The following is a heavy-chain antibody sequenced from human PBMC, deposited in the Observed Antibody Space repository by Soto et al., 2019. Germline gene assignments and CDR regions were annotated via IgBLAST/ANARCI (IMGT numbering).Heavy chain of an antibody. CDR3: ARERAYYGSGREIDY. D-gene: IGHD3-10*01. J-gene: IGHJ4*02. CDR1: GFTFSSYS. CDR2: ISSSSSYI. V-gene: IGHV3-21*01. Sequence: EVQLVESGGGLVKPGGSLRLSCAASGFTFSSYSMNWVRQAPGKGLEWVSSISSSSSYIYYADSVKGRFTISRDNAKNSLYLQMNSLRAEDTAVYYCARERAYYGSGREIDYWGQGTLVTVSS.